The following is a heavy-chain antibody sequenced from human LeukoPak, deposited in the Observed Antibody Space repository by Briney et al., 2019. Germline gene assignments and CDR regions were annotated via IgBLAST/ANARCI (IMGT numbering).Heavy chain of an antibody. J-gene: IGHJ3*02. CDR1: GGSISSYY. CDR3: ARRWTGDAFDI. D-gene: IGHD3/OR15-3a*01. V-gene: IGHV4-59*01. CDR2: IYYSGST. Sequence: MPLETLSLTCTVSGGSISSYYWSWIRQPPGKGLEWVGYIYYSGSTNYNPSLKSRVTISEDTSKNQFSLTLGSVTAADTAVYYCARRWTGDAFDIWGQGAMVTVSS.